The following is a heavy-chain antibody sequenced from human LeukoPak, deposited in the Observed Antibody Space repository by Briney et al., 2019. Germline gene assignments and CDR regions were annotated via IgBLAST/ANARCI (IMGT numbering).Heavy chain of an antibody. Sequence: ASVKVSCKASGGTFSSYAISWVRQAPGQGLEWMGGISPIFGTANYAQKFQGRVTITAYESTSTAYMELSSLRSEDTAVYYCAVIPAAILSSGENWFDPWGQGTLVTVSS. D-gene: IGHD2-2*01. CDR3: AVIPAAILSSGENWFDP. V-gene: IGHV1-69*13. J-gene: IGHJ5*02. CDR1: GGTFSSYA. CDR2: ISPIFGTA.